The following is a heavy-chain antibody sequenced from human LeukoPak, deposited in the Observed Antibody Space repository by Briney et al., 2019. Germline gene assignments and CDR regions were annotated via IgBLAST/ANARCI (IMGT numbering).Heavy chain of an antibody. V-gene: IGHV3-30*03. CDR3: KSSPVGTFDS. D-gene: IGHD6-13*01. J-gene: IGHJ4*02. CDR1: GFTFSRHG. Sequence: GGSLRLSCAPSGFTFSRHGMHWVRQAPGKGLEWVAIISNDGSRKYYAHSVEGRFTISRDNSKNTLYLQMDSLRAEDTAVYYCKSSPVGTFDSWGQGTLVTVSS. CDR2: ISNDGSRK.